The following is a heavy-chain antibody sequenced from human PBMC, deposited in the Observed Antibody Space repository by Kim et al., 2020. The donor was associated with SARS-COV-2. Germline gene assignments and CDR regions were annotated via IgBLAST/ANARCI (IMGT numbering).Heavy chain of an antibody. D-gene: IGHD3-9*01. J-gene: IGHJ4*02. CDR3: AMASSGRYFDWVFDY. V-gene: IGHV1-3*04. CDR1: GYTFSNYP. CDR2: INTGNGNA. Sequence: ASVKVSCKASGYTFSNYPIHWVRQAPGERLEWMGWINTGNGNAKNSQKFEGRVTFTIDTSATTAYMEVRSLRSEDTAVYYCAMASSGRYFDWVFDYWGQGTLVTVSS.